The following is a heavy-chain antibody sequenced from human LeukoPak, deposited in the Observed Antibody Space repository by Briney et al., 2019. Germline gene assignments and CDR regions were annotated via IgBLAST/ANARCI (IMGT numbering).Heavy chain of an antibody. J-gene: IGHJ4*02. CDR1: GFTLNYYW. CDR3: ARRVSQYYFDY. D-gene: IGHD2-21*01. Sequence: GGSLRLSCEASGFTLNYYWMSWVRQAPGKGLEWVANINQDGSEKYFVDSVKGRFTISRDNAQNSVFLQMDSLRVDDTAVYYCARRVSQYYFDYWGQGTHVTVSS. V-gene: IGHV3-7*01. CDR2: INQDGSEK.